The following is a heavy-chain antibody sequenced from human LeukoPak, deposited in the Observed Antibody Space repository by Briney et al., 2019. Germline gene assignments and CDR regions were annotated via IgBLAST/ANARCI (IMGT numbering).Heavy chain of an antibody. D-gene: IGHD5-18*01. J-gene: IGHJ4*02. CDR1: GFTFSSYG. CDR2: ISYDGSNK. V-gene: IGHV3-30*18. Sequence: GRSLRLSCAASGFTFSSYGMHWVRQAPGKGLEWVAVISYDGSNKYYADSVKGRFTISRDNSKNMLHLQMNSLRAEDTAVYYCAKVHGYSYGRFDYWGQGTLVTVSS. CDR3: AKVHGYSYGRFDY.